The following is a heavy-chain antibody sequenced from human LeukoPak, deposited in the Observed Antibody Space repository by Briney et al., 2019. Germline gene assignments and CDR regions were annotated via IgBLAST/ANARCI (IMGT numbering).Heavy chain of an antibody. D-gene: IGHD1-26*01. CDR3: ASGGATTFDY. CDR2: IIPIFGTA. CDR1: GGTFSSYA. J-gene: IGHJ4*02. V-gene: IGHV1-69*13. Sequence: VASVKVSCKASGGTFSSYAISWVRQAPGQGLEWMGGIIPIFGTANYAQKFQGRVTITADESTSTAYMELSSLRSEDTAVYYCASGGATTFDYWGQGTLVTVSS.